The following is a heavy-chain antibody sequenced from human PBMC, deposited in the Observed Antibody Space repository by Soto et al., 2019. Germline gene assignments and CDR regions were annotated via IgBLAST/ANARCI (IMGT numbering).Heavy chain of an antibody. J-gene: IGHJ4*02. Sequence: QVQLAESGGGLVEPGGYLRLSCAASGFTFSDYDMSWIRQSPGKGLEWVSFVSSSGTTMYFADSVKGRFTISRHNAKNSLYLQMNSLSAEDTAVYYCARMGPRAARPSYWGQGTLVTVSS. CDR2: VSSSGTTM. V-gene: IGHV3-11*01. CDR3: ARMGPRAARPSY. D-gene: IGHD6-6*01. CDR1: GFTFSDYD.